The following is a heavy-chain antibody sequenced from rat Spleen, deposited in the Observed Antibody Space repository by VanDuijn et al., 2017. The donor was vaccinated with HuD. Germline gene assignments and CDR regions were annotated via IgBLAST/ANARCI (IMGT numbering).Heavy chain of an antibody. D-gene: IGHD1-5*01. CDR3: AREGTEYYVMDA. CDR2: MWSGGST. Sequence: QVQLMESGPGLVQPSETLSLTCTVSGFSLTSYNVHWVRQPPGKGLEWMGVMWSGGSTDYNSALKSRLSISRDTSKNQVFLKMNSLQSEDTTTYYCAREGTEYYVMDAWGQGASVTVSS. J-gene: IGHJ4*01. V-gene: IGHV2-45*01. CDR1: GFSLTSYN.